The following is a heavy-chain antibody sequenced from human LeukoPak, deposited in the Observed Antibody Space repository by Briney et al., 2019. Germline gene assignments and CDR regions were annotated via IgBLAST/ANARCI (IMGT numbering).Heavy chain of an antibody. J-gene: IGHJ3*02. D-gene: IGHD3-16*01. CDR3: AKMTGGSYAFDI. Sequence: GGSLRLSCAASAFTFSSYAMSWVRQAPGKGLEWISSISGSGSSTYFADSVKGRFTVSRDNSKNTLYLQMNSLRAEDTAVYYCAKMTGGSYAFDIWGQGTMVTVSS. V-gene: IGHV3-23*01. CDR1: AFTFSSYA. CDR2: ISGSGSST.